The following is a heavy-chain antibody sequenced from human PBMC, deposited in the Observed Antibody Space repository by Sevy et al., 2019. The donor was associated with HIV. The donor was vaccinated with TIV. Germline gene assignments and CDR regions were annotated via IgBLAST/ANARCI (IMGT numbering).Heavy chain of an antibody. V-gene: IGHV1-18*01. CDR3: ARSAAYSYGYSYYYYGMDV. CDR2: ISAYNGNT. Sequence: ASVKVSCKASGYTFTSYGISWVRQAPGQGLEWMGWISAYNGNTNYAQKLQGRVTMTTDTSTNTAYMELRSLRSDDTAVYYCARSAAYSYGYSYYYYGMDVWGQGTTVTVSS. J-gene: IGHJ6*02. D-gene: IGHD5-18*01. CDR1: GYTFTSYG.